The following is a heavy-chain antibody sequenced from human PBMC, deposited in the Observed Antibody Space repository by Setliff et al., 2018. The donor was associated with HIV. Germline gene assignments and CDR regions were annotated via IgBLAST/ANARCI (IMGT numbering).Heavy chain of an antibody. CDR3: AREGARHYGSGRYHSWFDP. D-gene: IGHD3-10*01. J-gene: IGHJ5*02. Sequence: SETLSLTCTVSGGSISGGGYYWTWIRQYPGRGLEWIGYIYYSGTAYYKPSLRSRVTISVDTSMNQFSLNLSSVTAADTAVYYCAREGARHYGSGRYHSWFDPWGQGTQVTVSS. CDR2: IYYSGTA. V-gene: IGHV4-31*03. CDR1: GGSISGGGYY.